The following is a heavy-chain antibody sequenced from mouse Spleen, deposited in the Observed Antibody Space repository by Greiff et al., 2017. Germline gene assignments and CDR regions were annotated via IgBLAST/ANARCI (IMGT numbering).Heavy chain of an antibody. CDR1: GYAFSSSW. J-gene: IGHJ4*01. V-gene: IGHV1-82*01. D-gene: IGHD2-2*01. CDR3: ARLEGYDGGVWYAMDY. Sequence: VQLQQSGPELVKPGASVKISCKASGYAFSSSWMNWVKQRPGKGLEWIGRIYPGDGDTNYNGKFKGKATLTADKSSSTAYMQLSSLTSEDSAVYFCARLEGYDGGVWYAMDYWGQGTSVTVSS. CDR2: IYPGDGDT.